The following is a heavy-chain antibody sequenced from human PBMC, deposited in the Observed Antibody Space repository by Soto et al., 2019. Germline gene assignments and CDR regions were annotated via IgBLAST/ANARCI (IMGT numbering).Heavy chain of an antibody. CDR3: AIGTVIPDSDWFDP. Sequence: GASVKVSCKASGYTFTSYAMHWVRQAPGQRLEWMGWINAGNGNTKYSQKFQGRVTITRDTSASTAYMELSGLRSEDTAVYYCAIGTVIPDSDWFDPWGQGTLVTVSS. D-gene: IGHD4-17*01. V-gene: IGHV1-3*01. J-gene: IGHJ5*02. CDR1: GYTFTSYA. CDR2: INAGNGNT.